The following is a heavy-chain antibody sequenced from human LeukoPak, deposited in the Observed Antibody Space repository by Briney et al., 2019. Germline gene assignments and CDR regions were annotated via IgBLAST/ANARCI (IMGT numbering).Heavy chain of an antibody. CDR1: GYSLSSGYY. D-gene: IGHD2-2*02. CDR2: IYHSGST. J-gene: IGHJ5*02. Sequence: KPSETLSLTCAVSGYSLSSGYYWGWIRQPPGKGLEWVASIYHSGSTYFNPSLKSRVTISIDTSKNQFSLKLSSVTAADTAVYYCARGYCSSTSCYIPYNWFDPWGHGTLVTVSS. V-gene: IGHV4-38-2*01. CDR3: ARGYCSSTSCYIPYNWFDP.